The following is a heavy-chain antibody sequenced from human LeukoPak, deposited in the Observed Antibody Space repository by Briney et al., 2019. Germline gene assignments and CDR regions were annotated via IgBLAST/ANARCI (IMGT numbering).Heavy chain of an antibody. CDR1: ECTVSSYG. CDR3: AKGGRSGYYGSGSYIGY. D-gene: IGHD3-10*01. J-gene: IGHJ4*02. V-gene: IGHV3-30*18. CDR2: ISYDGSNK. Sequence: PGGSLSLSCAAWECTVSSYGVHWVRQAPSKGLELVAVISYDGSNKYYADSVKGRFTISRDNSKNTLYLQMNSLRAEDTAVYYCAKGGRSGYYGSGSYIGYWGQGTLVTVSS.